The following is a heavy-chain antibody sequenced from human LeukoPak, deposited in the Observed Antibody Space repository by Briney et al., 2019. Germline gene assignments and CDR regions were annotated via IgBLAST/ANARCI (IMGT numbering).Heavy chain of an antibody. V-gene: IGHV1-69*13. CDR3: ARDSSGWYALFDY. Sequence: ASVKVSCKASGGTFSSYAISWGRQAPGQGLEWMGGIIPIFGTANYAQKFQGRVTITADESTSTAYMELSSLRSEDTAVYYCARDSSGWYALFDYWGQGTLVTVSS. J-gene: IGHJ4*02. CDR1: GGTFSSYA. D-gene: IGHD6-19*01. CDR2: IIPIFGTA.